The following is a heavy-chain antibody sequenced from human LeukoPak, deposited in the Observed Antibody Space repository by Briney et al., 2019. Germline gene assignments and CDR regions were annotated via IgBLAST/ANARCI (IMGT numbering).Heavy chain of an antibody. CDR1: GYIFTDCY. Sequence: GASVKVSCKASGYIFTDCYIHWVRQAPGQGLEWMGIINPSGGTTSYAQKFQGRVTMTRDTSTSTVYMELSSLRSEDTAVYYCATTDSGYYPRFYWGQGTLVSVSS. V-gene: IGHV1-46*01. D-gene: IGHD3-22*01. J-gene: IGHJ4*02. CDR2: INPSGGTT. CDR3: ATTDSGYYPRFY.